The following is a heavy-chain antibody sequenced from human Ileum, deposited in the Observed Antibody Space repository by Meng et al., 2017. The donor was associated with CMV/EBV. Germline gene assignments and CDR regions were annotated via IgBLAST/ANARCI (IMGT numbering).Heavy chain of an antibody. CDR3: AIYYGGVGGRGY. CDR2: RHKNGND. D-gene: IGHD2-21*01. V-gene: IGHV4-61*02. J-gene: IGHJ4*02. CDR1: GDSISSDNYH. Sequence: QVQLQDSVPGLGKPSQTLSLTCSVSGDSISSDNYHWSWIRQPAGKGLEWIGQRHKNGNDNYNASLKSRVTISIDTSKNQFSLTLTSVTAADTAVYYCAIYYGGVGGRGYWAQGTLVTVSS.